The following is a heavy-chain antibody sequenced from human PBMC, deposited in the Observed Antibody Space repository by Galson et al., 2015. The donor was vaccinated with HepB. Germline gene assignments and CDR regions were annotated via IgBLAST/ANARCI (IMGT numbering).Heavy chain of an antibody. D-gene: IGHD4-17*01. CDR3: ARVADSHYGDHTHFDS. CDR1: GFTFGDYY. CDR2: TSASTIYT. J-gene: IGHJ4*02. V-gene: IGHV3-11*06. Sequence: SLRLSCAASGFTFGDYYMSWIRQAPGKGLEWLSYTSASTIYTNYADSVKGRFTVSRDNVRNSISLQMNRLSVEDTAIYYCARVADSHYGDHTHFDSWGQGALVTVSS.